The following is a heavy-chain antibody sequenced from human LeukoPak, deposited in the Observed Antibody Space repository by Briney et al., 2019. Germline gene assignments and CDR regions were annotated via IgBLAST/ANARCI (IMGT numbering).Heavy chain of an antibody. CDR1: GFAFSNYA. J-gene: IGHJ3*02. CDR2: ISETGGTR. V-gene: IGHV3-23*01. Sequence: GGSLRLSCTASGFAFSNYALSWVRQAPGKGLEWVSAISETGGTRNYVDSVKGRFTISRDTSKNTLYLQMSSLRAEDTALYYCAREMATITYAFDIWGQGTMVTVSS. CDR3: AREMATITYAFDI. D-gene: IGHD5-24*01.